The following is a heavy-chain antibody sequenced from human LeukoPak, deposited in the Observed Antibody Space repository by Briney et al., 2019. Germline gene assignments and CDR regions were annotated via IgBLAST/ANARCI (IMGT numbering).Heavy chain of an antibody. CDR1: GFTVSSNY. Sequence: PGGSLRLSCAASGFTVSSNYMSWVRQAPGKGLEWVSVIYSGGSTYSADSVKGRFTISRDNSKNTLYLQMNSLRAEDTAVYYCARTLGYCSSTSSLRNWFDPWGQEPWSPSPQ. V-gene: IGHV3-53*01. J-gene: IGHJ5*02. CDR3: ARTLGYCSSTSSLRNWFDP. D-gene: IGHD2-2*01. CDR2: IYSGGST.